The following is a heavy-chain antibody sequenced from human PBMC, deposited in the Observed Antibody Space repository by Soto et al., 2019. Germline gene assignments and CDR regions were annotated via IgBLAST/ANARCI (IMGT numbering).Heavy chain of an antibody. J-gene: IGHJ6*02. V-gene: IGHV1-18*01. Sequence: ASVKVSCKASGYTFTSYGISWVRQAPGQGLEWMGWISAYNGNTNYAQKLQGRVTMTTDTSTSTAYMELRSLRSDDTAVYYCARGIVVVVAATPPPHSYYYGMDVWGQGTTVTVSS. CDR1: GYTFTSYG. CDR2: ISAYNGNT. D-gene: IGHD2-15*01. CDR3: ARGIVVVVAATPPPHSYYYGMDV.